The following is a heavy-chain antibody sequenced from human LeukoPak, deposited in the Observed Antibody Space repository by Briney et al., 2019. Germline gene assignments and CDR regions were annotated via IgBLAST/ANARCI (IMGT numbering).Heavy chain of an antibody. CDR3: ARGGWELLLYAFDI. D-gene: IGHD1-26*01. V-gene: IGHV3-30*03. CDR2: ISYDGGNK. Sequence: LSLTCTVSGGSISSYYWSWIRQPPGKGLEWVAVISYDGGNKYYADSVKGRFTISRDNSKNTLYLQMNSLRAEDTAVYYCARGGWELLLYAFDIWGQGTMVTASS. J-gene: IGHJ3*02. CDR1: GGSISSYY.